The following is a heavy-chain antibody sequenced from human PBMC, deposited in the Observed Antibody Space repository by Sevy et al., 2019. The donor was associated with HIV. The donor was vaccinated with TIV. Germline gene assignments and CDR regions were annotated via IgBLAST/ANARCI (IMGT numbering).Heavy chain of an antibody. CDR2: IIPILGTV. Sequence: ASVKVSCKTSGYIFTNSGITWVRQAPGQGLEWMGGIIPILGTVNYAQKFQGRVTITADESTKTAYMELSSLRSEETAVYYCARGGGNGWYYFDYWGQETLVTVSS. V-gene: IGHV1-69*13. CDR1: GYIFTNSG. J-gene: IGHJ4*02. CDR3: ARGGGNGWYYFDY. D-gene: IGHD6-19*01.